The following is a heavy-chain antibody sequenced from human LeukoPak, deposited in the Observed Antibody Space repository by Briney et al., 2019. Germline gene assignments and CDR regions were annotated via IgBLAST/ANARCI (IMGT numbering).Heavy chain of an antibody. CDR2: ISPSGAST. Sequence: GASVKVSCKASGYTFTRYYMHWVRQAPGQGLEWMGIISPSGASTSYAQKFQGRVTMTRDTSTSTVYMELSSLRSEDTAVYYCARVRDGYNDAYDIWGQGTMVTVHS. D-gene: IGHD5-24*01. CDR1: GYTFTRYY. CDR3: ARVRDGYNDAYDI. J-gene: IGHJ3*02. V-gene: IGHV1-46*01.